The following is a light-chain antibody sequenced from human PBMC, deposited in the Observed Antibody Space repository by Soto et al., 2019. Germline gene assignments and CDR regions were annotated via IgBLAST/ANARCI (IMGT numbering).Light chain of an antibody. V-gene: IGKV1-5*01. CDR2: DAS. CDR3: QHYNSYSRA. CDR1: EFISDW. J-gene: IGKJ1*01. Sequence: DVQMTQSPSTLSASVGDRVTMTCRASEFISDWLAWYQQKPGQAPKLLTYDASTLESGVPGRFSGSGVGTHFTLTISGLQPEDFATYHCQHYNSYSRAFGQGTKVDIK.